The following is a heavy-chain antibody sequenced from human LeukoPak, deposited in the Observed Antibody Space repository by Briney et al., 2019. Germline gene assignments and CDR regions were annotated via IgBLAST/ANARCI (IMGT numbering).Heavy chain of an antibody. CDR3: ARAYGGNGYFDL. J-gene: IGHJ2*01. V-gene: IGHV3-20*04. CDR1: GFTFDDYG. Sequence: PGGSLRLSCAASGFTFDDYGMSWVRQAPGKGLEWVSGINWNCGCTGYGDSVKGRFTISRDNAKNSLYLQMNSLRAEDTALYYCARAYGGNGYFDLWGRGTLVTVSS. D-gene: IGHD4-23*01. CDR2: INWNCGCT.